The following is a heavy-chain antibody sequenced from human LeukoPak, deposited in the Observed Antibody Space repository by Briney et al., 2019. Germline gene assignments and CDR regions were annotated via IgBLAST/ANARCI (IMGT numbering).Heavy chain of an antibody. Sequence: ASMRVSCKASGYTFSDYYIHWIRQAPGQGLEWMGLINPNNGDTNFAQTFQGRVTMTRDTSITTAYMGLSRLSSDDTAVYYCARGWQINSSGGFVDPWGQGTLVPVSS. CDR1: GYTFSDYY. V-gene: IGHV1-2*02. CDR2: INPNNGDT. J-gene: IGHJ5*02. CDR3: ARGWQINSSGGFVDP. D-gene: IGHD6-6*01.